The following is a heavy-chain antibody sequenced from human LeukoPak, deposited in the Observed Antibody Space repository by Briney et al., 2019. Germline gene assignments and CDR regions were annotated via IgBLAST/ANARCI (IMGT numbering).Heavy chain of an antibody. D-gene: IGHD5-18*01. CDR1: GFTFSSSA. J-gene: IGHJ4*02. V-gene: IGHV3-23*01. CDR2: ISGSDSST. Sequence: GGSLRLSCAASGFTFSSSAMSWVRQAPGKGLEWVSTISGSDSSTHYADSVKGRFTISRDNSKNTLYLQMNSLRAEDTAVYYCARHLSGITGYTYGRGIDYWGQGTLVSVSS. CDR3: ARHLSGITGYTYGRGIDY.